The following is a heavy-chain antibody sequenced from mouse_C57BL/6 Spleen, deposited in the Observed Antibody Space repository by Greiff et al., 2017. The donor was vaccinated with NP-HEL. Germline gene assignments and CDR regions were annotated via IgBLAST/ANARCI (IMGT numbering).Heavy chain of an antibody. J-gene: IGHJ2*01. V-gene: IGHV1-15*01. CDR1: GYTFTDYE. CDR2: IDPETGGT. Sequence: VQLQQSGAELVRPGASVTLSCKASGYTFTDYEMHWVKQTPVHGLEWIGAIDPETGGTAYNQKFKGKAILTADKSSSTAYMELRSLTSEDSAVYYCTNDYDYDEGYWGQGITLTVAS. D-gene: IGHD2-4*01. CDR3: TNDYDYDEGY.